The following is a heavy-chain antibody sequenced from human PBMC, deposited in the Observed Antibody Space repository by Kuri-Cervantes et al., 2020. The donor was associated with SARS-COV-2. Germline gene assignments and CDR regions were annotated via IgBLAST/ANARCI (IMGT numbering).Heavy chain of an antibody. CDR2: IKCDGSEK. V-gene: IGHV3-52*01. CDR3: ARTYYDILTGYCPFDY. CDR1: GFTFSSSW. Sequence: GGSLRLSCAASGFTFSSSWMHWVCQAPEKGLEWVADIKCDGSEKYYVDSVKGRLTISRDNAKNSLYLQVNSLRAEDTAVYYCARTYYDILTGYCPFDYWGQGTLVTVSS. D-gene: IGHD3-9*01. J-gene: IGHJ4*02.